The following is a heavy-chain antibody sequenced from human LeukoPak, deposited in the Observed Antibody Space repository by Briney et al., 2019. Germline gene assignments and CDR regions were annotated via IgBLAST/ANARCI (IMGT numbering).Heavy chain of an antibody. CDR2: ISISGTYI. CDR3: ARDDRESDWLGEEDY. Sequence: GGSLRLSCVDSGFTFGSYNMNWVRLAPGKGLEWVSSISISGTYIYYADSVKGRFTISRDNAKNSLYLQMNSLRVEDTAVYYCARDDRESDWLGEEDYWGQGTLVTVSS. J-gene: IGHJ4*02. D-gene: IGHD3-10*01. V-gene: IGHV3-21*01. CDR1: GFTFGSYN.